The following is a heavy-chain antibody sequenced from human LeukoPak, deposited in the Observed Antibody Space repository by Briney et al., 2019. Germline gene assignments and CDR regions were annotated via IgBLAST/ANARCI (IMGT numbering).Heavy chain of an antibody. J-gene: IGHJ4*02. Sequence: SETLSLTCTVSGGSISSYYWSWIRQPPGRGLECIGYIDYIGSANYNPSLKSRVTISVDTSKNQFSLKLSSVTAADTAVYYCARLGRQYSSGWYEMDYWGQGTLVTVSS. CDR3: ARLGRQYSSGWYEMDY. CDR2: IDYIGSA. V-gene: IGHV4-59*08. CDR1: GGSISSYY. D-gene: IGHD6-19*01.